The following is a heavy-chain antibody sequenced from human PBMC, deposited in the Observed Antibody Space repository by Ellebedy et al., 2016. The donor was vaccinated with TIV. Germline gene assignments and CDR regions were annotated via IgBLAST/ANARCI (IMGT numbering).Heavy chain of an antibody. Sequence: PGGSLRLSCEASGFTFNNYWISWVRHVPGQGLEWVANINQDESEKYYVDSGEGRFTISRDDAKNLVYLQMNSLRAEDTAVYYCGRDVLGGFFDRWGQGTLVIVSS. CDR2: INQDESEK. D-gene: IGHD3-16*01. J-gene: IGHJ4*02. CDR1: GFTFNNYW. CDR3: GRDVLGGFFDR. V-gene: IGHV3-7*03.